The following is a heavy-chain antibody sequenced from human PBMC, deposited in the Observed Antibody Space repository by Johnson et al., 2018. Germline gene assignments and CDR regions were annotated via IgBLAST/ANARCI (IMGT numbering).Heavy chain of an antibody. V-gene: IGHV3-23*04. CDR2: LSGSGIST. CDR3: ERSPDYDNSPTSFDI. J-gene: IGHJ3*02. Sequence: EVQLVESGGGLVQPGGSLRLSCAASGFTFSSYAMSWVRQAPGKGLEWVSALSGSGISTYYADSVKGRFTISRDNSRNTLYRHMNSLRAEDSAVYYCERSPDYDNSPTSFDIWGQGTMVTVSS. D-gene: IGHD3-22*01. CDR1: GFTFSSYA.